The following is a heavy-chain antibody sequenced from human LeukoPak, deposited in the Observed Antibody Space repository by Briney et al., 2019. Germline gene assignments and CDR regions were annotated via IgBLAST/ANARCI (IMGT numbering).Heavy chain of an antibody. CDR2: IRSDGSST. Sequence: GGSLRLFCEASGFTFSKYWMHWVRQAPGKGLVWVSRIRSDGSSTSYADSEKGRFTISRDNAKNTLYLQLNSLRAEDTAVYYCARDQSTISEATFAMDVWGQGTTVTVSS. D-gene: IGHD3-9*01. CDR1: GFTFSKYW. CDR3: ARDQSTISEATFAMDV. J-gene: IGHJ6*02. V-gene: IGHV3-74*01.